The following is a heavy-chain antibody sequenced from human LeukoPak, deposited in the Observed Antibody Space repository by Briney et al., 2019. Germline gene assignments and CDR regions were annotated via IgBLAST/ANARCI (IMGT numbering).Heavy chain of an antibody. V-gene: IGHV4-59*08. J-gene: IGHJ6*03. CDR2: IYYGGST. CDR3: ARRAIAAAGTKGYYYYMDV. Sequence: PSETLSLTCTVSGGSISSYYWSWIRQPPGKGLEWIGYIYYGGSTNYNPSLKSRVTISVDTSKNQFSLKLSSVTAADTAVYYCARRAIAAAGTKGYYYYMDVWGKGTTVTISS. CDR1: GGSISSYY. D-gene: IGHD6-13*01.